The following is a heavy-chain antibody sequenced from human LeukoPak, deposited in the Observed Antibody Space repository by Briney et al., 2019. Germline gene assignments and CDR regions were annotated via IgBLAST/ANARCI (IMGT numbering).Heavy chain of an antibody. CDR2: IYYSGST. J-gene: IGHJ3*01. V-gene: IGHV4-30-4*01. D-gene: IGHD2-15*01. CDR3: AREVVVAATLDAFDV. Sequence: SETLSLTCTVSGGSISSGDYYWTGIRQPPGKGLEWIGYIYYSGSTYHNPSLKSRVTISIDTSKNQFSLKLSSVTAADTAVYYCAREVVVAATLDAFDVWGQGTMVTVSS. CDR1: GGSISSGDYY.